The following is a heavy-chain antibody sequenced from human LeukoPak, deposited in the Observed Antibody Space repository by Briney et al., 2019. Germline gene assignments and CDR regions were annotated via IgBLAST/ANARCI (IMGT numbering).Heavy chain of an antibody. Sequence: GGSLRLSCAVSGFTFTDYWMNWVRQAPGKGLEWVASIRQDGSEKTYVDSVKGRFTISRDKNKNSLSLQVNSLRAEDTAVYYCARDGTAAGLYFDLWGQGTLVTVSS. CDR2: IRQDGSEK. CDR3: ARDGTAAGLYFDL. D-gene: IGHD6-13*01. V-gene: IGHV3-7*01. J-gene: IGHJ4*01. CDR1: GFTFTDYW.